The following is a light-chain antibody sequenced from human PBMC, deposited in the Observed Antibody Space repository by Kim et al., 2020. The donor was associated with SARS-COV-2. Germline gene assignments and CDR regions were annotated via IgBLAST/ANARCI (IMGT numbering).Light chain of an antibody. Sequence: QSALTQPPSASGSPGQSVTISCTGTSSDIGDYDYVSWYQQHPGKAPKLMIYEVSKRPSGVPDRFSGSKSGNTASLTVSGLQAEDEADYYCSSYARSNVVFGGGTQLTVL. J-gene: IGLJ2*01. V-gene: IGLV2-8*01. CDR1: SSDIGDYDY. CDR3: SSYARSNVV. CDR2: EVS.